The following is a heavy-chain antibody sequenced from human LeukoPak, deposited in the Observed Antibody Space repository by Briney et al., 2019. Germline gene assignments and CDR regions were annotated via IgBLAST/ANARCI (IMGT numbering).Heavy chain of an antibody. CDR3: AIPDRRYGDAFDI. J-gene: IGHJ3*02. CDR2: ISSSGSAR. D-gene: IGHD3-9*01. Sequence: PGGSLRLSCAASGFTFSDYYMSWIPQAPGKGLVWVSYISSSGSARYYADSVKGRFTISRDNTKNSLYLQMNSLRAEDTAVYYCAIPDRRYGDAFDIWGQGTMVTVSS. CDR1: GFTFSDYY. V-gene: IGHV3-11*04.